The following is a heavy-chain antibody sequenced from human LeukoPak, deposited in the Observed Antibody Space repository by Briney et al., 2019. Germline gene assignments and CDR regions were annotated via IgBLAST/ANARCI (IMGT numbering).Heavy chain of an antibody. V-gene: IGHV3-7*03. CDR3: ARHLMVRGNFDY. CDR2: IKQDGSET. D-gene: IGHD3-10*01. CDR1: GFTFSNFW. Sequence: GGSLRLSCAASGFTFSNFWMSWVRQAPGKGLEWVANIKQDGSETYHVDSVKGRFTISRDNAKNSLYLQMNSLRAEDTAVYYCARHLMVRGNFDYWGQGTLVTVS. J-gene: IGHJ4*02.